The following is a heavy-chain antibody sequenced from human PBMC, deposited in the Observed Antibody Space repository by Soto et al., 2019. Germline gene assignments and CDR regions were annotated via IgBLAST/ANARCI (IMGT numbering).Heavy chain of an antibody. CDR3: ARDDDNGANALDY. CDR2: IWNDGIRK. V-gene: IGHV3-33*01. D-gene: IGHD2-8*01. J-gene: IGHJ4*02. Sequence: GGSLRLSCAASGFTFSKYGMHWVRQAPGKGLEWVALIWNDGIRKVYVDSVKGRFTISRDNSKNTLDLQMNNLRDEDTAVYYCARDDDNGANALDYWGPGTLVTVSS. CDR1: GFTFSKYG.